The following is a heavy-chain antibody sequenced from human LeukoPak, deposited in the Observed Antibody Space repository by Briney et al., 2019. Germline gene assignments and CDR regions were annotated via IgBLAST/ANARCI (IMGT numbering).Heavy chain of an antibody. D-gene: IGHD1-26*01. CDR3: AKGGSRDDAFDI. CDR2: LRFDGSNK. J-gene: IGHJ3*02. Sequence: GGSLRLSCAASGFTFSSYGMHWVRQAPRKGLEWVEFLRFDGSNKNYADSVKGLFPISRENSKNTLYLQMNSLRAEDTAVYYCAKGGSRDDAFDIWGQGTMVTVSS. V-gene: IGHV3-30*02. CDR1: GFTFSSYG.